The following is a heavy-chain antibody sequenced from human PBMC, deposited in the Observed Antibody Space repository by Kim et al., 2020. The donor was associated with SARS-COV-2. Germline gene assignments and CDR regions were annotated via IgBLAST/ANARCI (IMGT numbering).Heavy chain of an antibody. J-gene: IGHJ2*01. CDR2: ISGSGGST. Sequence: GGSLRLSCAASGFTFSSYAMSWVRQAPGKGLEWVSAISGSGGSTYYADSVKGRFTISRDNSKNTLYLQMNSLRAEDTAVYYCAKEGFRVVIATGYFDLWGRGTLVTVSS. CDR3: AKEGFRVVIATGYFDL. V-gene: IGHV3-23*01. CDR1: GFTFSSYA. D-gene: IGHD3-3*01.